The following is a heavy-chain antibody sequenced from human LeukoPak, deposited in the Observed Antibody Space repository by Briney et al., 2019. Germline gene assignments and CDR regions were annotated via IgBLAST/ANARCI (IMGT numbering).Heavy chain of an antibody. CDR1: GYTFTSYG. CDR3: ARDNSVGDNAWWFDP. Sequence: ASVKVSCKASGYTFTSYGISWVRQAPGQGLEWMGWISAYNGNTNYAQRLQGRVTMTTDTSTSTAYMELRSLRSEDTAIYYCARDNSVGDNAWWFDPWGQGTLVTVSS. CDR2: ISAYNGNT. V-gene: IGHV1-18*01. J-gene: IGHJ5*02. D-gene: IGHD1-26*01.